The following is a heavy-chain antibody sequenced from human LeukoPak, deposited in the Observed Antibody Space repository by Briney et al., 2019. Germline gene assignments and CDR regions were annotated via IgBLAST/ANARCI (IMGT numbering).Heavy chain of an antibody. V-gene: IGHV1-69*06. J-gene: IGHJ4*02. D-gene: IGHD3-9*01. Sequence: SVKVSCKASGGTFSSYAISWVRQAPGQGLEWMGGIIPIFGTANYAQKFQGRVTITADKSTSTAYMELGSLRSEDTAVYYCARSSGTYYDILTGYYLFDYWGQGTLVTVSS. CDR2: IIPIFGTA. CDR1: GGTFSSYA. CDR3: ARSSGTYYDILTGYYLFDY.